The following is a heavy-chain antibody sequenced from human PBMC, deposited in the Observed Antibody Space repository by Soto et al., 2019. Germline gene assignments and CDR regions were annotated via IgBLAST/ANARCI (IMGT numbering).Heavy chain of an antibody. J-gene: IGHJ6*02. CDR3: ARGEDAFFYYGLDV. V-gene: IGHV4-59*02. CDR2: IYDTGISGYTPST. Sequence: PSESLSLAGTVSGGSVTSSYWSWIRRPPGKGLAWIAYIYDTGISGYTPSTSYNPSLKSRVTMSVDTSKSQFSLKLTSVTAADTAVYYCARGEDAFFYYGLDVWGQGITVTVSS. CDR1: GGSVTSSY.